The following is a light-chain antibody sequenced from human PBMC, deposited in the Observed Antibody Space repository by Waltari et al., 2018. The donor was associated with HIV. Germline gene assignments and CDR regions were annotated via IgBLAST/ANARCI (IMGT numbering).Light chain of an antibody. CDR1: SSDIDVYKY. CDR3: SSYTTTSTLYV. CDR2: DVS. J-gene: IGLJ1*01. Sequence: QSTLTQPASVSGSPGQSVTISCTGISSDIDVYKYFSWYQQHPGKAPKLLIYDVSNRPSGVFHRFSGSKSANTASLTSSGLQAEDEADYYCSSYTTTSTLYVFGPGTKVTV. V-gene: IGLV2-14*03.